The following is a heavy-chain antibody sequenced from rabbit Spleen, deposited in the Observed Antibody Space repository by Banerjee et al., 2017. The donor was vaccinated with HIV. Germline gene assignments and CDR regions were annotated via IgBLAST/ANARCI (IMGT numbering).Heavy chain of an antibody. V-gene: IGHV1S45*01. CDR1: GFTISSSYY. CDR3: ARDDLKDSAWVWSL. J-gene: IGHJ4*01. CDR2: IYTGSSGST. D-gene: IGHD1-1*01. Sequence: QEQLEESGGGLVQPGASLTLTCTASGFTISSSYYMCWVRQAPGKGLEWIACIYTGSSGSTYYANWAKGRFTISKPSSTTVTLQLTSLTVADTATYFCARDDLKDSAWVWSLWGPGTLVTVS.